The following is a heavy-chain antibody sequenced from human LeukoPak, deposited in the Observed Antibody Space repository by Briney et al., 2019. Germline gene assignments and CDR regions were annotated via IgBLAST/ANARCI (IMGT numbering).Heavy chain of an antibody. D-gene: IGHD6-13*01. CDR3: AREGSSSWYSHYFDY. Sequence: SETLSLTCTVSGGSISSYYWSWIRQPAGKGLEWIGRVYTSGSTNYNPSLKSRVTMSVDTSKNQFSLKLSSVTAADTAVYYCAREGSSSWYSHYFDYWGQGTLVTVSS. CDR2: VYTSGST. V-gene: IGHV4-4*07. J-gene: IGHJ4*02. CDR1: GGSISSYY.